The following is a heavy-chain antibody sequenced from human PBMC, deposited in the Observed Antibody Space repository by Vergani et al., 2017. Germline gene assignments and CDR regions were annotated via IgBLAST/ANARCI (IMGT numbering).Heavy chain of an antibody. Sequence: QVLLVQSGAEVKKPGASVRVSCKTSGYTFTNYYIHWVRQAPGQGLEWMGIINPSGGSTTYAQQFQGRLTMTRDTSTSTFYMDLSNLRSEDTAVYYCARPHGDILPPDPRRLDYWGQGTLVTVSS. V-gene: IGHV1-46*03. CDR2: INPSGGST. CDR1: GYTFTNYY. J-gene: IGHJ4*02. CDR3: ARPHGDILPPDPRRLDY.